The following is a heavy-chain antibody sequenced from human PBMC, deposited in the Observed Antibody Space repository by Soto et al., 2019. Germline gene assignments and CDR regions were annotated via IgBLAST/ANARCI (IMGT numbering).Heavy chain of an antibody. D-gene: IGHD1-1*01. V-gene: IGHV2-5*02. CDR2: IFWDDDE. J-gene: IGHJ4*02. CDR1: GLSLSSSGGA. Sequence: QITLKESGPTLVKTTQTLTLTCTFSGLSLSSSGGAVGWVRQPPGKALESLALIFWDDDERYSPALKSMLTGSKDTSKNQVVFTMTTVDPVDTGTYYCAHWTTRTTLLAYWGQGTPVSVSS. CDR3: AHWTTRTTLLAY.